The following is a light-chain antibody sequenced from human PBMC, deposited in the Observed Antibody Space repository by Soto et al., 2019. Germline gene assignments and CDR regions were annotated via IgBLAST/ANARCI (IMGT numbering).Light chain of an antibody. CDR2: EVS. CDR1: NSDVGSYNL. J-gene: IGLJ1*01. CDR3: CSYAGSSTQSYV. Sequence: QSVLTQPASVSGSPGQSITMSCTGTNSDVGSYNLVSWYQQHPGKAPKVIIYEVSERPSGVSDRFSGSKSGNTASLMISGLQAEDEADYYCCSYAGSSTQSYVFGSGTKLTVL. V-gene: IGLV2-23*02.